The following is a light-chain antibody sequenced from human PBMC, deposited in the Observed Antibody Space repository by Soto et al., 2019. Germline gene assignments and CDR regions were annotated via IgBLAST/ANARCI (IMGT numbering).Light chain of an antibody. CDR3: QHYNTYAWT. Sequence: DIQMTQSPSTLSASVGDRVTITCRASQSISSWLAWYQQKPGKAPNLLIYDASSLESGVPSRFSGSGSGTEFTRTISSRQPDDFATYYCQHYNTYAWTFGQGTKVEVK. V-gene: IGKV1-5*01. J-gene: IGKJ1*01. CDR2: DAS. CDR1: QSISSW.